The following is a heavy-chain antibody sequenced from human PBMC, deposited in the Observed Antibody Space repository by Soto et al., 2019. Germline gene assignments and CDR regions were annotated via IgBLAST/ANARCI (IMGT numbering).Heavy chain of an antibody. V-gene: IGHV1-18*04. CDR3: ARLGHDSRAFYPRPAAYHTLDY. Sequence: QVQLVQSGPEMKKPGASVKVSCKTSGFTFSNYGFTWVRLAPGQGLESMGWFRGYTGNTHYAQQFHGRVTMTTKTSTNTAYMELTSPTSDDTASYCCARLGHDSRAFYPRPAAYHTLDYWGQGTLVTVSS. CDR1: GFTFSNYG. J-gene: IGHJ4*02. D-gene: IGHD3-22*01. CDR2: FRGYTGNT.